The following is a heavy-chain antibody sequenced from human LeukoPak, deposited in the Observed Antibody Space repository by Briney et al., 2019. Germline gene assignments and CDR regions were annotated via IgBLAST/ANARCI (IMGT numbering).Heavy chain of an antibody. J-gene: IGHJ4*02. Sequence: ASVKVSCKASGYTFISYDINWVRQATGQGLEWMGWMNPNSGNTGYAQKFQGRVTMTRNTSISTAYMELSSLRSEDTAVYYCARGTKGRYFDWLLEGRKKNYFDYWGQGTLVTVSS. CDR2: MNPNSGNT. D-gene: IGHD3-9*01. CDR3: ARGTKGRYFDWLLEGRKKNYFDY. CDR1: GYTFISYD. V-gene: IGHV1-8*01.